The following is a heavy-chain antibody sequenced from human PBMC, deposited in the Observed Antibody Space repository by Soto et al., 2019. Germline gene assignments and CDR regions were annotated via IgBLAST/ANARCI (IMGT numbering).Heavy chain of an antibody. V-gene: IGHV1-69*06. CDR2: IIPIFGTA. CDR1: GGTFSSYA. CDR3: ARAGDCTNGVCYNNWFDP. D-gene: IGHD2-8*01. Sequence: ASVKVSCKASGGTFSSYAISWVRQAPGQGLEWMGGIIPIFGTANYAQKFQGRVTITADKSTSTAYMELSSLRSEDTAVYYCARAGDCTNGVCYNNWFDPWGQGTMVTVYS. J-gene: IGHJ5*02.